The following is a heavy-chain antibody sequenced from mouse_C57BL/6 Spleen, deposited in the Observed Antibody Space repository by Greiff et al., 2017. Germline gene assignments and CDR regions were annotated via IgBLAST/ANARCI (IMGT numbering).Heavy chain of an antibody. CDR3: AREIYYYGSKGYFDV. J-gene: IGHJ1*03. V-gene: IGHV3-6*01. D-gene: IGHD1-1*01. Sequence: EVKLMESGPGLVKPSQSLSLTCSVTGYSITSGYYWNWIRQFPGNKLEWMGYISYDGSNNYNPSLKNRISITRDTSKNQFFLKLNSVTTEDTATYYCAREIYYYGSKGYFDVWGTGTTVTVSS. CDR2: ISYDGSN. CDR1: GYSITSGYY.